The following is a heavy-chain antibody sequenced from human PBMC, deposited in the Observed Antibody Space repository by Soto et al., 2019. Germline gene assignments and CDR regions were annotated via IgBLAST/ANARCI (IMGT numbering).Heavy chain of an antibody. Sequence: PVESLKISCEGSGFSFSKYKIASVRQMPGKGLEWMGIINPGDSDTRYSPSFQGQVTISADKSISTAYLQWSSLKASDTAMYYCAVTLIGIWTGYYTDAFDIWGQGTMVTVSS. CDR3: AVTLIGIWTGYYTDAFDI. J-gene: IGHJ3*02. CDR2: INPGDSDT. CDR1: GFSFSKYK. V-gene: IGHV5-51*01. D-gene: IGHD3-3*01.